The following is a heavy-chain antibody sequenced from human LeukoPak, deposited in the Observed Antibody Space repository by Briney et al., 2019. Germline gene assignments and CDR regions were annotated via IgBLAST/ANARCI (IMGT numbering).Heavy chain of an antibody. J-gene: IGHJ4*02. CDR1: GFTFSSYW. CDR3: ARDVWFGPFDY. CDR2: IKRDGSEK. D-gene: IGHD3-10*01. V-gene: IGHV3-7*01. Sequence: GGSLRLSCAASGFTFSSYWMSWVRQAPGKGLEWVANIKRDGSEKYYVDSVKGRFTISRDNAKNSLYLQMNSLRAEDTAVYYCARDVWFGPFDYWGQGTLVTVSS.